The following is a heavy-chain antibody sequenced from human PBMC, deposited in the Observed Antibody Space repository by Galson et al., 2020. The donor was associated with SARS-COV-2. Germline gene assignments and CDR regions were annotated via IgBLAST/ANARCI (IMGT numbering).Heavy chain of an antibody. J-gene: IGHJ1*01. D-gene: IGHD6-6*01. V-gene: IGHV3-30*01. CDR3: ASSPSIAGSGTRFSFQH. CDR1: GFPFSTYA. CDR2: ISYDGSYK. Sequence: ELDAGGSLRLSCAASGFPFSTYAMHWVRQAPGKGLEWVAAISYDGSYKHDVDSLKGRFTISRDNSKNTLYLQMNSLRPEDTAVYYCASSPSIAGSGTRFSFQHWGQGTLVTVSS.